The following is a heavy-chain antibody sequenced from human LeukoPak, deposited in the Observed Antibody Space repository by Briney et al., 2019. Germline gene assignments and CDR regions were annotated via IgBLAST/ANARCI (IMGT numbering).Heavy chain of an antibody. CDR2: ISGSGGST. Sequence: QAGGSLRLSCAASGFTFSSYAMSWVRQAPGKGLEWVSAISGSGGSTYYADSVKGRFTISRDNSKNTLYLQMNSLRAEDTAVYYCAKVVYSGYDWLYDYWGQGTLVTVSS. CDR3: AKVVYSGYDWLYDY. D-gene: IGHD5-12*01. J-gene: IGHJ4*02. CDR1: GFTFSSYA. V-gene: IGHV3-23*01.